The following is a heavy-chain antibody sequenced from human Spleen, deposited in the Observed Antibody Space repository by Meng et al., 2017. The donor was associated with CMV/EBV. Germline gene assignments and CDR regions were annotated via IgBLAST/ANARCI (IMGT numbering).Heavy chain of an antibody. CDR1: GGTFSSYA. CDR2: IIPIFGTA. Sequence: QVQLVQSGAEVKKPGSSVKVSCKASGGTFSSYAISWGRQAPGQGLEWMGGIIPIFGTANYAQKFQGRVTITADESTSTAYMELSSLRSEDTAVYYCAREKSADYYDSSGYYGFDYWGQGTLVTVSS. J-gene: IGHJ4*02. CDR3: AREKSADYYDSSGYYGFDY. D-gene: IGHD3-22*01. V-gene: IGHV1-69*01.